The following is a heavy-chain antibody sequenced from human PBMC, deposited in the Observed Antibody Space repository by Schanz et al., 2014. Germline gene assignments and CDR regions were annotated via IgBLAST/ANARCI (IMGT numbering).Heavy chain of an antibody. J-gene: IGHJ5*02. CDR1: GFTFSAHA. D-gene: IGHD3-16*01. V-gene: IGHV3-74*02. CDR2: IDTAGSYT. CDR3: VRWGAS. Sequence: EVLLVDSGGGLVQPGGSLRLSCGASGFTFSAHAMSWVRQAPGKGLVWVSTIDTAGSYTSYVDSVKGRFTISRDNAKNTLYLQMSRLRVEDTAVYYCVRWGASWGQGTLVTVSS.